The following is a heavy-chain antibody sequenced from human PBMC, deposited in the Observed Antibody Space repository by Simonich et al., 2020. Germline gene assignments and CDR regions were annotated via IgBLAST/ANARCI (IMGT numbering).Heavy chain of an antibody. V-gene: IGHV1-2*02. CDR2: SNPDRGGT. J-gene: IGHJ4*02. Sequence: QVQLVQSGAEVKKPGASVKVSCKASGYTFTGYYMHWVRQAPGQGLEWMGLSNPDRGGTNYAQKVQGRVTMTRDTSIRTAYMELSRLRSDDTAVYYCARWPSIPASYGSGSYFDYWGQGTLVTVSS. D-gene: IGHD3-10*01. CDR1: GYTFTGYY. CDR3: ARWPSIPASYGSGSYFDY.